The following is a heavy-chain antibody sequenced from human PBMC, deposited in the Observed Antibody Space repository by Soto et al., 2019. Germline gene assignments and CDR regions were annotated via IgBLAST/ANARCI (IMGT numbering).Heavy chain of an antibody. CDR1: GYTFTSYY. J-gene: IGHJ4*02. V-gene: IGHV1-46*03. CDR2: INPSGGST. CDR3: ARGCDDYGDPTGLCFDY. D-gene: IGHD4-17*01. Sequence: ASVKVSCKASGYTFTSYYMHWVRQAPGQGLEWMGIINPSGGSTSYAQKFQGRVTMTRDTSTSTVYMELSSLRSEDTAVYYCARGCDDYGDPTGLCFDYWGQGTLVTVSS.